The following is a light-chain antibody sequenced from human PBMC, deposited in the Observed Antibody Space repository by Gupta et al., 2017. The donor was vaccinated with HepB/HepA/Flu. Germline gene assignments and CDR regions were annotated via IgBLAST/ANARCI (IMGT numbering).Light chain of an antibody. V-gene: IGKV3-20*01. CDR1: QSVSSSY. Sequence: EFVLTQSPGTLSLSPGERATLSCRASQSVSSSYTAWYQQNPGQAPRLLIHGIFTRATGVPARCSGSGSGTDFTLTISRLEPEDFAVYYCLADGGLSWTFGQGTKVEIK. CDR2: GIF. J-gene: IGKJ1*01. CDR3: LADGGLSWT.